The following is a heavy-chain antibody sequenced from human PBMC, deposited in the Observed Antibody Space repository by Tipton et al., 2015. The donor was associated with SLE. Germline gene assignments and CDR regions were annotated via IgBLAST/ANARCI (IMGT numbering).Heavy chain of an antibody. CDR3: ARGGVVVVAATRWFDP. Sequence: TLSLTCAVSGYSIRRGYYWGWIRQPPGKGLEWIGSIYHNGSTYYNPSLTSRVTISVDTSKNQFSLKLSSVTAADTAVYYCARGGVVVVAATRWFDPWGQGTLVTVSS. J-gene: IGHJ5*02. CDR2: IYHNGST. V-gene: IGHV4-38-2*01. CDR1: GYSIRRGYY. D-gene: IGHD2-15*01.